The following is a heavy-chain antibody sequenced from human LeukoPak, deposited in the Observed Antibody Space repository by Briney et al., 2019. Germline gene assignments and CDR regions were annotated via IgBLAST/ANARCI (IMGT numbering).Heavy chain of an antibody. CDR1: GLTFSNAW. D-gene: IGHD3-16*01. J-gene: IGHJ1*01. CDR2: IKSKSDGGTT. CDR3: STGGGVYDYVALH. V-gene: IGHV3-15*01. Sequence: GGSLRLSCVASGLTFSNAWMNWVRKAPGKGLEWVGRIKSKSDGGTTDYAAPVKGKFTISRDAATNTLYLQMNRLRSEDTAVYYCSTGGGVYDYVALHWGQGTLVTVSS.